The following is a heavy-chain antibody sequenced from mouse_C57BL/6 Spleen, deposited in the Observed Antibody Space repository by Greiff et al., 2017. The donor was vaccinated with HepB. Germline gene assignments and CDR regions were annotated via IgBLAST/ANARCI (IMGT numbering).Heavy chain of an antibody. V-gene: IGHV1-15*01. CDR2: IDPETGGT. D-gene: IGHD1-1*01. CDR3: TRISLYYGSSLFAY. J-gene: IGHJ3*01. Sequence: QVQLQQSGAELVRPGASVTLSCKASGYTFTDYEMHWVKQTPVHGLEWIGAIDPETGGTAYNQKFKGKAILTADKSSSTAYMELRSLTSEDSAVYYCTRISLYYGSSLFAYWGQGTLVTVSA. CDR1: GYTFTDYE.